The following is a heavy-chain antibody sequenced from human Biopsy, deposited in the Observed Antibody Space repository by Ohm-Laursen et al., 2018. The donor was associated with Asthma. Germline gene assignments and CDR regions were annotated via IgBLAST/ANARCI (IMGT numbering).Heavy chain of an antibody. CDR1: GFTFSSYG. Sequence: SLRLSCAASGFTFSSYGMHWVRQAPGKGLEWVAVISYDGSNKDYGDSVKGRFTISRDSTKNKVYLQMNSLRAEDTAVYYCASYEVVTGILPMDVWGQGATVTVSS. J-gene: IGHJ6*02. V-gene: IGHV3-30*03. D-gene: IGHD2-21*02. CDR3: ASYEVVTGILPMDV. CDR2: ISYDGSNK.